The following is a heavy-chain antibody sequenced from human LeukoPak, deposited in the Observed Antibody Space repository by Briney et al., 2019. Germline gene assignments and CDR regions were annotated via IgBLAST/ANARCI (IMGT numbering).Heavy chain of an antibody. J-gene: IGHJ3*02. Sequence: SETLSLTCTVSGGSISSYYWSWIRQPPGKGLEWIGYIYYSGSTNYNPSLKSRVTISVDTSKNQFSLKLSSVTAADTAVYYCARNHNRNGYDAFDIWGQGAMVTVSS. CDR3: ARNHNRNGYDAFDI. D-gene: IGHD1-14*01. V-gene: IGHV4-59*01. CDR2: IYYSGST. CDR1: GGSISSYY.